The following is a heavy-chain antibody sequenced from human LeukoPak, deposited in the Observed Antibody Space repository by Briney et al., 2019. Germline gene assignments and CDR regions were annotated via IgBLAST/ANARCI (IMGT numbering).Heavy chain of an antibody. V-gene: IGHV3-66*01. Sequence: GGSLRLSCAASGFTVSSDYMSWVRQAPGKGLEWVSILYSGSSTYYADSVKGRFTISRDTSRNTLYLQMNSLRAEDTAIYYCARARTYSSGWWYYFDYWGQGTLVTVSS. J-gene: IGHJ4*02. CDR1: GFTVSSDY. CDR3: ARARTYSSGWWYYFDY. D-gene: IGHD6-19*01. CDR2: LYSGSST.